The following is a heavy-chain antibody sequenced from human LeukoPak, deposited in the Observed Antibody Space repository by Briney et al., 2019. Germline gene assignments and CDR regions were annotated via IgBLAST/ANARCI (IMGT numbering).Heavy chain of an antibody. V-gene: IGHV3-23*01. D-gene: IGHD3-9*01. CDR1: GFTFSSYA. CDR3: AKVSLRYFDWLYDGYYGMDV. J-gene: IGHJ6*02. Sequence: QAGGSLRLSCAASGFTFSSYAMSWVRQAPGKGLEWVSAISGSGGSTYYADSVKGRFTISRDNSKNTLYLQMNSLRAEDTAVYYCAKVSLRYFDWLYDGYYGMDVWGQGTTVTVSS. CDR2: ISGSGGST.